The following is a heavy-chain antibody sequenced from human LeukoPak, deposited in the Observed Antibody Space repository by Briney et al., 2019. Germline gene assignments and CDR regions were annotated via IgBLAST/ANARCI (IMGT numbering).Heavy chain of an antibody. CDR3: ARDPDSYNSSYYFDY. Sequence: PGRSLRLSCAASGFTFSSYGMHWVRQAPGKGLEWVAVIWYDGSNKYYADSVKGRFTISRDNSKNTLYLQMNSLRAEDTAVYYCARDPDSYNSSYYFDYWGQGTLVTVSS. CDR1: GFTFSSYG. V-gene: IGHV3-33*01. D-gene: IGHD6-13*01. J-gene: IGHJ4*02. CDR2: IWYDGSNK.